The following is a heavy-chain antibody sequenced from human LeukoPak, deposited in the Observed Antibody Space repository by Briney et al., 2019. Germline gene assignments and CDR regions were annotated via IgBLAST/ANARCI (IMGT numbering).Heavy chain of an antibody. CDR1: GYTLTELS. D-gene: IGHD3-16*02. V-gene: IGHV1-24*01. Sequence: ASVKVSCKVSGYTLTELSMHWVRQAPGKGLEWVGGFDPEDGETIYAQNFQGRVTMTEDTSTDTANMELSSLGSEDTAVYYCAAGVRLSAFDIWGQGTLVTVSS. J-gene: IGHJ3*02. CDR2: FDPEDGET. CDR3: AAGVRLSAFDI.